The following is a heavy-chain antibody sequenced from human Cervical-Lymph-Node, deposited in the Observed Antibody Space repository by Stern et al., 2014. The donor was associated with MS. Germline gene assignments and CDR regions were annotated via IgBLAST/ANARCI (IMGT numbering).Heavy chain of an antibody. V-gene: IGHV4-61*02. CDR2: IKVGGST. CDR3: ARDRGVGGLFDY. CDR1: GDSIYSGTYY. Sequence: QVQLQESGPGLVKPTQTLSLTCTVSGDSIYSGTYYWSWIRQSAGKGLEWIGVIKVGGSTNSNPSLKGQLTMSIDTSKNQFSLRLSSVTAADTAVYYCARDRGVGGLFDYWGQGTLGIVSS. J-gene: IGHJ4*02. D-gene: IGHD3-10*01.